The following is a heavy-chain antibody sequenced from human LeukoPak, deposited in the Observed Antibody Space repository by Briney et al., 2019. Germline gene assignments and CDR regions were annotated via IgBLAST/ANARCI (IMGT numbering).Heavy chain of an antibody. Sequence: SETLSPTCTVSGGSIRSYYWSWIRQPPGKGLEWIGYIYYSGTAKYNPSLKSRVSISLDTSRNQFSLKLTSVTAADTALYYCACYSSQGGWGVFDYWGQGTLVTVSS. D-gene: IGHD2-2*02. V-gene: IGHV4-59*08. J-gene: IGHJ4*02. CDR1: GGSIRSYY. CDR3: ACYSSQGGWGVFDY. CDR2: IYYSGTA.